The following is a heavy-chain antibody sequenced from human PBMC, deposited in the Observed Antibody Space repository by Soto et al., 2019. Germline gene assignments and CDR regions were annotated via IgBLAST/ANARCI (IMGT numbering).Heavy chain of an antibody. CDR2: ISSCSSYI. CDR3: ASEIVGATPLDY. Sequence: PVGSLRLSCAASGFTFSNYSMNWVRQAPGKGLEWVSSISSCSSYIYYADSVKGRFTISRDNAKHLLYLQMNSLIAEDTAVYYCASEIVGATPLDYWGQGTLVTVSS. D-gene: IGHD1-26*01. V-gene: IGHV3-21*01. CDR1: GFTFSNYS. J-gene: IGHJ4*02.